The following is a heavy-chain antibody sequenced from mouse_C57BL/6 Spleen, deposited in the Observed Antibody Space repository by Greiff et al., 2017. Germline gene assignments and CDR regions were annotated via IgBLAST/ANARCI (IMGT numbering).Heavy chain of an antibody. J-gene: IGHJ4*01. Sequence: EVKVVESGGGLVKPGGSLKLSCAASGFTFSDYGMHWVRQAPEQGLEWVAYISSGSSTIYYADTVKGRFTISRDNAKTTLFLQMTSLRSEDTAMYYCARDYGTLYYYAMDYWGQGTSVTVSS. CDR1: GFTFSDYG. CDR2: ISSGSSTI. D-gene: IGHD2-1*01. CDR3: ARDYGTLYYYAMDY. V-gene: IGHV5-17*01.